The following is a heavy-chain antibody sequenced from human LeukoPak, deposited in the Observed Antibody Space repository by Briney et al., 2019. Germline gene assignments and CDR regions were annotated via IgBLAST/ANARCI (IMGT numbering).Heavy chain of an antibody. CDR2: IIPILGIA. V-gene: IGHV1-69*04. CDR1: GGTFSSYA. D-gene: IGHD3-22*01. J-gene: IGHJ4*02. Sequence: SVKVSCKASGGTFSSYAISWVRQAPGQGLEWMGRIIPILGIANYAQKFQGRVTITADKSTSTAYMELSSLRSEDTAVYYCARGDYYYDSSGYYGYRGQGTLVTVSS. CDR3: ARGDYYYDSSGYYGY.